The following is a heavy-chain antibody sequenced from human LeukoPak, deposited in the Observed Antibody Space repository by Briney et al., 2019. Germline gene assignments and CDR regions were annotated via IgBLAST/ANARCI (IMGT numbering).Heavy chain of an antibody. CDR3: ARDGRGGCSSTSCWLRFFQH. CDR2: IDHSGST. Sequence: SETLSLTCTVSGYSISSGYYWGWIRQPPGKGLEWIGSIDHSGSTYYNPSLKSRVTILVDTSKNQFSLKLSSETAADTAVYYCARDGRGGCSSTSCWLRFFQHWGQGTLVTVSS. J-gene: IGHJ1*01. V-gene: IGHV4-38-2*02. D-gene: IGHD2-2*01. CDR1: GYSISSGYY.